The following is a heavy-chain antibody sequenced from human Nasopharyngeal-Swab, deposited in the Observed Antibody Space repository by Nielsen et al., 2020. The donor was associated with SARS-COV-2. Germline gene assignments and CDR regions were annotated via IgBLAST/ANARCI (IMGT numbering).Heavy chain of an antibody. D-gene: IGHD3-16*01. CDR3: ARRENGLRPLDY. CDR1: GFTFSTYW. V-gene: IGHV3-74*01. CDR2: INGDGSST. J-gene: IGHJ4*02. Sequence: GESLKISCAASGFTFSTYWMHWVRQVPGKGLVWVSRINGDGSSTFYAGSVRGRFTISRDNAKYTLYLQMNSLRAEDTAVYYCARRENGLRPLDYWGQGTLVTVSS.